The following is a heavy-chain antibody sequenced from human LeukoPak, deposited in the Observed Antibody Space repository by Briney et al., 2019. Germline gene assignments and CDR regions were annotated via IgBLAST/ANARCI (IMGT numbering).Heavy chain of an antibody. CDR1: GGSFSGCY. Sequence: SETLSLTCAVYGGSFSGCYWSWIRQPPGKGLEWIGEINHSGSTNYNPSLKSRVTISVDTSKNQFSLKLSSVTAADTAVYYCARLVRYYYDSSGYYHGYYYYYGMDVWGQGTTVTVSS. V-gene: IGHV4-34*01. J-gene: IGHJ6*02. D-gene: IGHD3-22*01. CDR3: ARLVRYYYDSSGYYHGYYYYYGMDV. CDR2: INHSGST.